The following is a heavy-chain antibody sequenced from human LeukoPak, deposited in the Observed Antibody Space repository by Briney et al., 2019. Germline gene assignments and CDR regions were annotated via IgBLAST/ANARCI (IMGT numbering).Heavy chain of an antibody. J-gene: IGHJ4*02. Sequence: SGGSLRLSCAASGFTFSSYAMSWVRQAPGKGLEWVSAISGSGGSTYYADSVKGRVTISRDNSKNTLYLQMNSLRAEDTAVYYCAKRSASLTYGSGSYYFDYWGQGTLVTVSS. CDR3: AKRSASLTYGSGSYYFDY. V-gene: IGHV3-23*01. CDR2: ISGSGGST. CDR1: GFTFSSYA. D-gene: IGHD3-10*01.